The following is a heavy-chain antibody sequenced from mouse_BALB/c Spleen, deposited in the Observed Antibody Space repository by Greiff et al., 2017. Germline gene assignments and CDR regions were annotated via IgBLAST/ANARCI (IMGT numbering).Heavy chain of an antibody. Sequence: EVQLVESGGGLVQPGGSLRLSCATSGFTFTDYYMSWVRQPPGKALEWLGFIRNKANGYTTEYSASVKGRFTISRDNSQSILYLQMNTLRAEDSATYYCARDQIYYGYDRAWFAYWGQGTLVTVSA. CDR3: ARDQIYYGYDRAWFAY. CDR2: IRNKANGYTT. D-gene: IGHD2-2*01. CDR1: GFTFTDYY. J-gene: IGHJ3*01. V-gene: IGHV7-3*02.